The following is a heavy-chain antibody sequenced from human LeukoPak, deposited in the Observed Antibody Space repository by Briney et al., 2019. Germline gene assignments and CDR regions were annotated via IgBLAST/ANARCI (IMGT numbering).Heavy chain of an antibody. Sequence: GEPLHISCECSGYSFISYWIGWVRQLPGKGLEWRGIIYTGDSDTRSSPSFRGEVTISAAKSISTAYLQWSSLKASDTAMYYCARPGSGYSSGWAFDYWGQGTLVTVSS. CDR1: GYSFISYW. J-gene: IGHJ4*02. V-gene: IGHV5-51*01. D-gene: IGHD6-19*01. CDR3: ARPGSGYSSGWAFDY. CDR2: IYTGDSDT.